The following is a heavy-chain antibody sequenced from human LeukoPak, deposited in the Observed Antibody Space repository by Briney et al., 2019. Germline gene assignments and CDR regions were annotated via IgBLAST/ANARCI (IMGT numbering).Heavy chain of an antibody. Sequence: ASVKVSCKASGGTFSSYAISWVRQAPGQGLEWMGIINPSGGSTSYAQKFQGRVTMTRDMSTSTVYMELSSLRSEDTAVYYCARERGSGYVHWGQGTLVTVSS. CDR2: INPSGGST. CDR3: ARERGSGYVH. D-gene: IGHD5-12*01. J-gene: IGHJ4*02. V-gene: IGHV1-46*01. CDR1: GGTFSSYA.